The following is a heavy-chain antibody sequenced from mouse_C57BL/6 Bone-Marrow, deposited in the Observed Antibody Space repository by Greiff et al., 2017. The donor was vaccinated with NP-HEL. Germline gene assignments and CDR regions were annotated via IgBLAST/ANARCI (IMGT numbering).Heavy chain of an antibody. CDR2: ISSGGAYI. J-gene: IGHJ3*01. Sequence: EVKLVESGEGLVKPGGSLKLSCAASGFTFSSYAMSWVRQTPEKRLEWVAYISSGGAYIYYADTVKGRFTISRDNARNTLYLQMSSLKSEDTAMYYCTRGYDYLFAYWGQGTLVTVSA. V-gene: IGHV5-9-1*02. CDR1: GFTFSSYA. D-gene: IGHD2-4*01. CDR3: TRGYDYLFAY.